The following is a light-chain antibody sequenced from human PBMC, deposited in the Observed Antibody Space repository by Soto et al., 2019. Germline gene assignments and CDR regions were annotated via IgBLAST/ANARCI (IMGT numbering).Light chain of an antibody. Sequence: EIVMTQSPATLSVSPGEGATLSCRASQSVSSNLAWYQQKPGQAPRLLIFGASTRATGIPARFSGSGSGTESTLTISSLQSEDFAVYYCQQYNNWPVYTFGQGTKLEIK. CDR1: QSVSSN. CDR3: QQYNNWPVYT. J-gene: IGKJ2*01. CDR2: GAS. V-gene: IGKV3-15*01.